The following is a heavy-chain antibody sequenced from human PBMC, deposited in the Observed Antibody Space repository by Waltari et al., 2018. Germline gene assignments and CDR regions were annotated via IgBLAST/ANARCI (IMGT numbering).Heavy chain of an antibody. Sequence: EVQLVESGGGLVQPGGSLRLSCSASGFTFRRFWMSWVRQAPGKGLEWVANIYQDGSVTNYVDSVKGRFTTSRDNAGNSLYLQMNSLRADDTAVYYCVRDDDGGMGAVWGQGTTVTVSS. CDR3: VRDDDGGMGAV. CDR2: IYQDGSVT. J-gene: IGHJ6*02. D-gene: IGHD3-16*01. CDR1: GFTFRRFW. V-gene: IGHV3-7*01.